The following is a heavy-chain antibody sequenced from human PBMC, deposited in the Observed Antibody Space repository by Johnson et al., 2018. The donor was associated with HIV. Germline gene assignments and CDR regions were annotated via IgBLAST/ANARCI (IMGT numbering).Heavy chain of an antibody. J-gene: IGHJ3*02. D-gene: IGHD3-10*01. CDR2: IKSKPDGGTT. CDR1: GFTFSNAW. V-gene: IGHV3-15*01. CDR3: TTDRGGSSDAFDI. Sequence: EVQLVESGGGVVQPGRSLRLSCVASGFTFSNAWMSWVRQAPGKGLEWVGRIKSKPDGGTTDYAAPVKGRFTISRDDSKHTLYLQMNSLKTEDTAVYYCTTDRGGSSDAFDIWGQGTMVTVSS.